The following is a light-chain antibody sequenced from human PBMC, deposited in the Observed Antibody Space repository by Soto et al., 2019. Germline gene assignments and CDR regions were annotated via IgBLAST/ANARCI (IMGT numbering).Light chain of an antibody. CDR2: AAS. J-gene: IGKJ4*01. CDR1: QGISTF. Sequence: MQLTQSPSSLSASIGDRVTITCRAGQGISTFLAWYQQTPRKAPKLLIYAASTLQSGVPSRFSGSGSGTDFTLTISSLQPEDFATYYCQQLHSYPLTFGGGTKVEIK. V-gene: IGKV1-9*01. CDR3: QQLHSYPLT.